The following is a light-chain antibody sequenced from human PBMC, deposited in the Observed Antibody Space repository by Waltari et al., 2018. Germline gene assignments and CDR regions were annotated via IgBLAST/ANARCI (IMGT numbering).Light chain of an antibody. V-gene: IGKV1-5*01. Sequence: DIQMTQSPSTLSASVGDRVTITCRASQSISDWLAWYQQKPGKAPKLLVYDAATLESGVPSRFSGSGSGTEFTLTISSLQPDDFATYYCQQSYSTPLTFGGGTKVEIK. CDR3: QQSYSTPLT. J-gene: IGKJ4*01. CDR2: DAA. CDR1: QSISDW.